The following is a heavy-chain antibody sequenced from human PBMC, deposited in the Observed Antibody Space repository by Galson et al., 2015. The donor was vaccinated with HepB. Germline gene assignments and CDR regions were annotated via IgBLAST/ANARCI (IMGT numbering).Heavy chain of an antibody. J-gene: IGHJ3*02. V-gene: IGHV3-33*08. Sequence: SLRLSCAASGFTFSSYGMHWVRQAPGKGLEWVAVIWYDGSNKYYADSVKGRFTISRDNSKNTLYLQMNSLRAEDTAVYYCARDSGRGTMMDAFDIWGQGTMVTVSS. CDR2: IWYDGSNK. CDR1: GFTFSSYG. D-gene: IGHD3-22*01. CDR3: ARDSGRGTMMDAFDI.